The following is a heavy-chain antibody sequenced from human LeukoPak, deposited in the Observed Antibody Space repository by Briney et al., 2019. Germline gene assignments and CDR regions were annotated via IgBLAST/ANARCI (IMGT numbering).Heavy chain of an antibody. CDR2: INSDGSST. J-gene: IGHJ4*02. Sequence: PGGSLRLSCAASGFTFSSYWMHWVRQAPGKGLVWVSRINSDGSSTSYADSVKGRFTISRDNAKNTLYLQMNSLKTEDTAVYYCTTARYCTNGVCYQDIDYWGQGTLVTVSS. V-gene: IGHV3-74*01. D-gene: IGHD2-8*01. CDR1: GFTFSSYW. CDR3: TTARYCTNGVCYQDIDY.